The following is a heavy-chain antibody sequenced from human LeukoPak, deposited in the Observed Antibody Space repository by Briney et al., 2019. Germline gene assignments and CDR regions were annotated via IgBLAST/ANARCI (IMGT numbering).Heavy chain of an antibody. CDR1: GGPFSGYY. J-gene: IGHJ4*02. CDR2: INHSGST. CDR3: ARSNLGYCSSTSCYTFDY. D-gene: IGHD2-2*02. V-gene: IGHV4-34*01. Sequence: PSETLSLTCAVYGGPFSGYYWSWIRQPPGKGLEWIGEINHSGSTNYNPSLKSRVTISVGTSKNQFSLKLSSVTAADTAVYYCARSNLGYCSSTSCYTFDYWGQGTLVTVSS.